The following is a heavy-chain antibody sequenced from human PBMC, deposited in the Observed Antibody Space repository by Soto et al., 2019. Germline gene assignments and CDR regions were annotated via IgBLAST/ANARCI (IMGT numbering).Heavy chain of an antibody. J-gene: IGHJ5*02. V-gene: IGHV4-59*01. Sequence: SETLSLTCTVSGGPISNYYWSWIRQPPGKGLEWIGYVYSSGSTIYNPSLRGRVTISIDTSKNQFSLKLTSVTAADTAVYYCAGAAGRGDSFDPWGQGTLVTVSS. CDR3: AGAAGRGDSFDP. CDR2: VYSSGST. D-gene: IGHD6-13*01. CDR1: GGPISNYY.